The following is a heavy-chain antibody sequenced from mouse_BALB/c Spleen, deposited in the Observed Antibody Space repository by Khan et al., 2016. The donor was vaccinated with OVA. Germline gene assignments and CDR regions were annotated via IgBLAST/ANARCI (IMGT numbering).Heavy chain of an antibody. Sequence: EVQLQESGPGLMKPSQTLSLTCNVTGYSITSDYAWNWIRQFPGNKLEWMGYISYSGSTNYNPALKSRISITRDTSKNQFFLQLKSVTTEDTATYYCARDGSRYNYAMDYWGQGTSVTVSS. CDR2: ISYSGST. J-gene: IGHJ4*01. V-gene: IGHV3-2*02. CDR1: GYSITSDYA. CDR3: ARDGSRYNYAMDY. D-gene: IGHD2-3*01.